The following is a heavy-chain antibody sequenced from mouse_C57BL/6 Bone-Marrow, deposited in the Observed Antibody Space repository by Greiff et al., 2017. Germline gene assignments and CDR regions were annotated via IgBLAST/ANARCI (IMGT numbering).Heavy chain of an antibody. J-gene: IGHJ2*01. Sequence: VQLQQPGAELVKPGASVKLSCKASGYTFTSYWMQWVKQRPGQGLEWIGEIDPSASYTNYNQKFKGKATLTVDTSSSTAYMQLSSLTSEDSAVYYCARWITRDDYWGQGTTLTGSS. CDR2: IDPSASYT. D-gene: IGHD2-4*01. V-gene: IGHV1-50*01. CDR1: GYTFTSYW. CDR3: ARWITRDDY.